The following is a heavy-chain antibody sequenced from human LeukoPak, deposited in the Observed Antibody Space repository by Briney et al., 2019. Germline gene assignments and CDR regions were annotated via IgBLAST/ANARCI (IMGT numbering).Heavy chain of an antibody. V-gene: IGHV3-30*02. J-gene: IGHJ3*02. CDR3: ARAREDAFDI. Sequence: GGSLRLSCAASGFSFSSYAMHWVRQAPGKGLEWVAFIRYDGRNKYYADSVKGRFTISRDNAKNSLYLQMNSLRAEDTAVYYCARAREDAFDIWGQGTMVTVSS. CDR1: GFSFSSYA. CDR2: IRYDGRNK.